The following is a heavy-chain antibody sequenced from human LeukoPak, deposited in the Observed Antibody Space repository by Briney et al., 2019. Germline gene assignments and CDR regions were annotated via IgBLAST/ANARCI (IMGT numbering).Heavy chain of an antibody. V-gene: IGHV1-69*01. CDR2: IIPICSTV. Sequence: SVKVSCKASGGTFSSYAMSWVRQAPGQGLEWMSGIIPICSTVNYAQKFQGRVTISADESTSTAYMELSSLRSEDTAVYYCARAAAASDETLDYWGQGTLVTVSS. CDR1: GGTFSSYA. D-gene: IGHD6-13*01. J-gene: IGHJ4*02. CDR3: ARAAAASDETLDY.